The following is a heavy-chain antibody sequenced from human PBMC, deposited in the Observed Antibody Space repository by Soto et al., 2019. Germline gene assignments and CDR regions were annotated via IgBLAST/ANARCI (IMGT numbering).Heavy chain of an antibody. J-gene: IGHJ1*01. CDR2: IHHTGTT. Sequence: QVQLQESGPGLVKPSGTLSLTCVVSGASIFSYDWWTWVRQPPGKGLEWLGEIHHTGTTNYNSSLHSRVTISLDKIKNQFCLRLNSVPAADTAIYYCANWGGLCLPRVLWGRGTLVTVSS. D-gene: IGHD3-16*01. V-gene: IGHV4-4*02. CDR3: ANWGGLCLPRVL. CDR1: GASIFSYDW.